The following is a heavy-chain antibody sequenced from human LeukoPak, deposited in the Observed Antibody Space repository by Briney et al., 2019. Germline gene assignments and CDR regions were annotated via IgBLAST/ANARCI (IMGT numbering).Heavy chain of an antibody. J-gene: IGHJ4*02. CDR3: ARGEQRGIFRSGHPGTFDY. CDR2: ISSSSSYI. D-gene: IGHD3-3*01. Sequence: GGSLRLSCAASGFTFSSYSMNWVRQAPGKGLEWVSSISSSSSYIYYADSVKGRFTISRDNAKNSLYLQMNSLRAEDTAVYYCARGEQRGIFRSGHPGTFDYWGQGTLVTVSS. CDR1: GFTFSSYS. V-gene: IGHV3-21*01.